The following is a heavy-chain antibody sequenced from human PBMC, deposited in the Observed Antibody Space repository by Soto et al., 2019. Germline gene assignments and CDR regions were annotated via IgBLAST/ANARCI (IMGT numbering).Heavy chain of an antibody. CDR2: IYNSGST. Sequence: SETLSLTCTVSGGSISSSSYYWGWIRQPPGKGQEWIGSIYNSGSTYYNQSLKSRVTISVDTSKNQFSLKLSSVTAADTAVYYCARRLYYDSSGFEGGGMDVWGQGTTVTVSS. V-gene: IGHV4-39*01. CDR3: ARRLYYDSSGFEGGGMDV. J-gene: IGHJ6*02. D-gene: IGHD3-22*01. CDR1: GGSISSSSYY.